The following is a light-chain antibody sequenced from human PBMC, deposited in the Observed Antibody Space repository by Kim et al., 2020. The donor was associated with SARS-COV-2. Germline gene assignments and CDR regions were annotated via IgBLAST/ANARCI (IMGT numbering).Light chain of an antibody. Sequence: GQSITLSCTGTSSDVGGYNYVSWYQQHPGKAPKLMIYDVSNRPSGVSNRFSGSKSGNTASLTISGLQAEDEADYYCSSYTSSSRGVFGGGTQLTVL. CDR2: DVS. J-gene: IGLJ3*02. CDR3: SSYTSSSRGV. CDR1: SSDVGGYNY. V-gene: IGLV2-14*03.